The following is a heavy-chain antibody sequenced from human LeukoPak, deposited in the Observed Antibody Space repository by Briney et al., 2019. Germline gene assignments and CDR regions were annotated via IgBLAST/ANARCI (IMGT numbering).Heavy chain of an antibody. Sequence: SETLSLTRAVSGGSISSSNWWSWVRQPPGKGLEWIGEIYHSGSTNYNPSPKSRVTISVDKSKNQFSLKLSSVTAADTAVYYCARGGYYGSGSYSFDYWGQGTLVTVSS. CDR1: GGSISSSNW. CDR3: ARGGYYGSGSYSFDY. J-gene: IGHJ4*02. D-gene: IGHD3-10*01. CDR2: IYHSGST. V-gene: IGHV4-4*02.